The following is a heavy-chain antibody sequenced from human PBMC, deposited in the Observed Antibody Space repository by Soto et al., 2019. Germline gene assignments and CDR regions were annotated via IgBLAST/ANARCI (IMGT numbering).Heavy chain of an antibody. V-gene: IGHV4-59*08. D-gene: IGHD3-10*01. Sequence: SETLSLTCTVSGASISSYYWSWIRQPPGKGLEWVGYSHYGGSTSYNPSLKSRVTISLDTSTNQFSLKLSSVTAADTAVYYCARRSITMVRGVMWAFDIWGQGTMVTVSS. J-gene: IGHJ3*02. CDR1: GASISSYY. CDR3: ARRSITMVRGVMWAFDI. CDR2: SHYGGST.